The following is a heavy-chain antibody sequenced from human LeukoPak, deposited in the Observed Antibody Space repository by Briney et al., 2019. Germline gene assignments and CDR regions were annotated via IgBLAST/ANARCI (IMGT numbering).Heavy chain of an antibody. J-gene: IGHJ4*02. D-gene: IGHD2-15*01. CDR3: AKRSCSGGSCNFNY. CDR2: ISDSGRAT. V-gene: IGHV3-23*01. Sequence: GGSLRLSCAASGFTFSNYALSWVRQAPGKGLEWVSAISDSGRATNCADSVKGRFTISRDNSRNTLYLQMNGLRAEDTAIYYCAKRSCSGGSCNFNYWGQGTLVTVSS. CDR1: GFTFSNYA.